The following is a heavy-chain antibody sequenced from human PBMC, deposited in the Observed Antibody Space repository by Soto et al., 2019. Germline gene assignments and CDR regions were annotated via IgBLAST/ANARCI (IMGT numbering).Heavy chain of an antibody. Sequence: QVQLVESGGGVVQPGRSLRLSCAASGFTFSSYGMHWVRQAPGKGLEWVAVILYDGSNKYYADSVKGRFTISRDNSKNTLYLQMNSLRAEDTAVYYCAAGRYFDWLPLDYWGQGTLVTVSS. CDR2: ILYDGSNK. D-gene: IGHD3-9*01. CDR1: GFTFSSYG. V-gene: IGHV3-33*01. J-gene: IGHJ4*02. CDR3: AAGRYFDWLPLDY.